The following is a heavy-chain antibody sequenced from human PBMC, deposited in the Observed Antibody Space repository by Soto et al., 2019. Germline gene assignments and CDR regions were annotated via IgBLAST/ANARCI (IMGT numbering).Heavy chain of an antibody. CDR2: IIPILGIA. D-gene: IGHD3-10*01. V-gene: IGHV1-69*02. CDR3: ARGPDRGRNWFDP. CDR1: GGTFSSYT. J-gene: IGHJ5*02. Sequence: SVKVSCKASGGTFSSYTISWVRQAPGQGLEWMGRIIPILGIANYAQKFQGRVTITADKSTSTAYMELSSLRSEDTAVYYCARGPDRGRNWFDPWGQGTLVTVSS.